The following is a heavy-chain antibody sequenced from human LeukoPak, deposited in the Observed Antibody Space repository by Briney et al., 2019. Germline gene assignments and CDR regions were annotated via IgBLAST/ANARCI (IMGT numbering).Heavy chain of an antibody. CDR3: ARVHLAVAGTGFDY. D-gene: IGHD6-19*01. CDR2: MNPNSGNT. Sequence: ASVKVSCKASGYIFTSYDINWVRQATGQGLEWMGWMNPNSGNTGYAQKFQGRVTMTRNTSISTAYMELSSLRSEDTAVYYCARVHLAVAGTGFDYWGQGTLVTVSS. V-gene: IGHV1-8*01. J-gene: IGHJ4*02. CDR1: GYIFTSYD.